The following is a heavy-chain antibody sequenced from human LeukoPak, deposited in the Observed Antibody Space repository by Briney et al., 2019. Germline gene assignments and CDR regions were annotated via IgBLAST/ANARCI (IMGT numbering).Heavy chain of an antibody. J-gene: IGHJ5*02. CDR2: INHSGST. V-gene: IGHV4-34*08. CDR1: GFTFSRYG. D-gene: IGHD5-12*01. CDR3: ATRGDSGYDPNNWFDP. Sequence: LRLSCAASGFTFSRYGMSWVRQAPGKGLEWIGEINHSGSTSYHPSLKSRVTISVDTSKNQFSLKLSSVTAADTAVYYCATRGDSGYDPNNWFDPWGQGTLVTVSS.